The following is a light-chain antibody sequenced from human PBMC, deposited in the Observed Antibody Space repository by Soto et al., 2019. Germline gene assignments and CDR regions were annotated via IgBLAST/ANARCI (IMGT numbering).Light chain of an antibody. CDR2: EVS. CDR3: SSYTSSSTLMV. Sequence: QSALTQPASVSGSPGQSITISCTGTSSDVGGYNYVSWYQQHPGKAPKLMIYEVSNRPSGVSNRFSGSKSGNTASLTISGLQAADEADYYCSSYTSSSTLMVFGGGTKLTAL. J-gene: IGLJ2*01. CDR1: SSDVGGYNY. V-gene: IGLV2-14*01.